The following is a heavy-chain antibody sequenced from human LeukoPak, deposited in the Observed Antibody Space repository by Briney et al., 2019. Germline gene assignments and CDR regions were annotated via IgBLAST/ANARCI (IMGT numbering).Heavy chain of an antibody. CDR1: GITVAGND. Sequence: GGSLRLSCVASGITVAGNDMNWVRQAPGKGLEWVSVIYTGGNTNHVASVKGRFTISRDSSKNTLYLQMNSLRAEDTAVYYCVRDGGSYYYHGMDVWGQGTTVTVSS. J-gene: IGHJ6*02. D-gene: IGHD1-26*01. CDR3: VRDGGSYYYHGMDV. V-gene: IGHV3-66*01. CDR2: IYTGGNT.